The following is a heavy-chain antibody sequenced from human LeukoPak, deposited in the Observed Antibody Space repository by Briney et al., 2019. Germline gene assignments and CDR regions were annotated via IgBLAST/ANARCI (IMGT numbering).Heavy chain of an antibody. D-gene: IGHD5-24*01. CDR2: IPYDGRNK. CDR3: ARDSSGWLQLCSTFDY. Sequence: PGGSLRLSCVASGFTFSSYAMHWVRQAPGKGLEWVAVIPYDGRNKYYADSVKGRFTISRDNTRNTLYLQMNSLRVEDTAVYYCARDSSGWLQLCSTFDYWGQGTLVTVSS. V-gene: IGHV3-30*04. J-gene: IGHJ4*02. CDR1: GFTFSSYA.